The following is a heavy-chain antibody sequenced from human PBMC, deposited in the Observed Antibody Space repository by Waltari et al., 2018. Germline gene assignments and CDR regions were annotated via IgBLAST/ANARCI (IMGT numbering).Heavy chain of an antibody. D-gene: IGHD1-7*01. V-gene: IGHV4-34*01. J-gene: IGHJ4*02. CDR1: GGSFSGYY. Sequence: QVQLQQWGAGLLKPSETLSLTCAVHGGSFSGYYWSWIRQPPGKGLEWIGEINHSGSTNYNPSLKSRVTISVDTSKNQFSLKLSSVTAADTAVYYCARGLTGTTFLGYWGQGTLVTVSS. CDR3: ARGLTGTTFLGY. CDR2: INHSGST.